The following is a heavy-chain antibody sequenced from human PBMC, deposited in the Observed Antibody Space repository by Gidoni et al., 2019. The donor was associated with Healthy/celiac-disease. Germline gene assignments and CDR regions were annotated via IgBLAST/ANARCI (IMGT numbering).Heavy chain of an antibody. J-gene: IGHJ6*02. Sequence: QVQLVESGGGVVQPGRSLRLSCAASGFTFSSYGMHWVRQAPGKGLEWVAVIWYDGSNKYYADSVKGRFTISRDNSKNTLYLQMNSLRAEDTAVYYCARERVYSRPRYGMDVWGQGTTVTVSS. CDR3: ARERVYSRPRYGMDV. D-gene: IGHD6-13*01. CDR2: IWYDGSNK. V-gene: IGHV3-33*01. CDR1: GFTFSSYG.